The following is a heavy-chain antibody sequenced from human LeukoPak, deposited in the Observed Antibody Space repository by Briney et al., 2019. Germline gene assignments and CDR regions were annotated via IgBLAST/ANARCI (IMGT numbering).Heavy chain of an antibody. CDR2: ISSSGSTI. Sequence: GGSLRLSCAASGFTFSSYEMNWVRQAPGKGLEWVSYISSSGSTIYYADSVKGRFISSRDNTKNSLYLQMNSLRAEDTAVYYCAELGITMIGGVWGKGTTVTISS. CDR3: AELGITMIGGV. J-gene: IGHJ6*04. V-gene: IGHV3-48*03. D-gene: IGHD3-10*02. CDR1: GFTFSSYE.